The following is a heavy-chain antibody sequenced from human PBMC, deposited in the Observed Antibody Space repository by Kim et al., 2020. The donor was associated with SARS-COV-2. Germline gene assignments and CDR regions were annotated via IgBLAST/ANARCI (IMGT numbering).Heavy chain of an antibody. Sequence: GGSLRLSCTTSGFTFKKFGMHGVRQAPGKGLEWVAAIWFDESNAFYEDSVKGRFTISRDNSKNILYLHMNSLRAEDTAVYYCAKAGSVGTYYYYGLDVWGQGTRVTVSS. CDR1: GFTFKKFG. CDR2: IWFDESNA. D-gene: IGHD1-1*01. CDR3: AKAGSVGTYYYYGLDV. J-gene: IGHJ6*02. V-gene: IGHV3-33*06.